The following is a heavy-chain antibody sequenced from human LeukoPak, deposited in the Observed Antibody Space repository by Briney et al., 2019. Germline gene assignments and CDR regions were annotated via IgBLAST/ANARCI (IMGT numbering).Heavy chain of an antibody. J-gene: IGHJ4*02. V-gene: IGHV3-33*08. CDR2: IWYDGSNK. Sequence: GGSLRLSCAASGFTFSSYAMSWVRQAPGKGLEWVAVIWYDGSNKYYADSVKGRFTISRDNSKNTLYLQMNSLRAEDTAVYYCARAILPGDPPDYFDYWGQGTLVTVSS. CDR1: GFTFSSYA. CDR3: ARAILPGDPPDYFDY. D-gene: IGHD4-17*01.